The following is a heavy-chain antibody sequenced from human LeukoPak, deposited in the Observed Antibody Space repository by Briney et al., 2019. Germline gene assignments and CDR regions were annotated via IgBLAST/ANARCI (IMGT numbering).Heavy chain of an antibody. CDR3: ATIRWKPENYAEYFQH. V-gene: IGHV1-24*01. D-gene: IGHD1-7*01. CDR2: SDPEDGET. CDR1: GYTLTELS. J-gene: IGHJ1*01. Sequence: ASVKVSCKVSGYTLTELSMHWVRQAPGKGLEWMGGSDPEDGETIYAQKFQGRVTMTEDTSTDTAYMELSSLRSEDTAVYYCATIRWKPENYAEYFQHWGQGTLVTVSS.